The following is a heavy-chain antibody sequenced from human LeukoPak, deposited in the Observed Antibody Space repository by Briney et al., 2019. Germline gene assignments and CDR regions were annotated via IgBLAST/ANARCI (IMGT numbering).Heavy chain of an antibody. J-gene: IGHJ4*02. CDR2: ISYDGSNK. CDR1: GFTFSSYA. CDR3: AKDLQGTEGVGDY. Sequence: GGSLRLSCAASGFTFSSYAMHWVRQAPGKGLEWVAVISYDGSNKYYADSVKGRFTISRDNSKNTLYLQMNSLRAKDTAVYYCAKDLQGTEGVGDYWGQGTLVTVSS. V-gene: IGHV3-30*04. D-gene: IGHD1-7*01.